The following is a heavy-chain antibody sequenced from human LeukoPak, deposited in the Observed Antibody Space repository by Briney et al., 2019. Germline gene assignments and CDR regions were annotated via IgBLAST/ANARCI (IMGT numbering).Heavy chain of an antibody. D-gene: IGHD2-15*01. CDR2: ISGSGGST. V-gene: IGHV3-23*01. J-gene: IGHJ4*02. CDR3: AKVRGDIVVVVAATPFDY. CDR1: RFTFSSYA. Sequence: GGSLRLSCAASRFTFSSYAMSWVRQAPGKGLEWVSAISGSGGSTYYADSVKGRFTISRDNSKNTLYLQMNSLRAEDTAVYYCAKVRGDIVVVVAATPFDYWGQGTLVTVSS.